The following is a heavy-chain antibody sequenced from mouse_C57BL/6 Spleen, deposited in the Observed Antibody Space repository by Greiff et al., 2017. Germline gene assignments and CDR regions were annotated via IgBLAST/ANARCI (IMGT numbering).Heavy chain of an antibody. Sequence: EVQLQQSGPELVKPGASVKISCKASGYSFTGYYMNWVKQSPEKGLEWIGEINPSTCGTTYNQKFKAKATLTVDKSSSTAYMQLKNLTSEDSAVYYCATGLPSWFAYWGQGTLVTVSA. CDR3: ATGLPSWFAY. D-gene: IGHD2-2*01. V-gene: IGHV1-42*01. CDR1: GYSFTGYY. J-gene: IGHJ3*01. CDR2: INPSTCGT.